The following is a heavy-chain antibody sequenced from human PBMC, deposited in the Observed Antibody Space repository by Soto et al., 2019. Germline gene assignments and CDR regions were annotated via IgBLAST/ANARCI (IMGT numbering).Heavy chain of an antibody. Sequence: ASETLSLTCAVYGGSFSGYYWSWIRQPPGKGLEWIGEINHSGSTNYNPSLKSRVTISVDTSKNQFSLKLSSVTAADTAVYYCAIVTAYCGGDCYWAHNWFDPWGQGTLVTVSS. V-gene: IGHV4-34*01. CDR3: AIVTAYCGGDCYWAHNWFDP. CDR2: INHSGST. J-gene: IGHJ5*02. D-gene: IGHD2-21*02. CDR1: GGSFSGYY.